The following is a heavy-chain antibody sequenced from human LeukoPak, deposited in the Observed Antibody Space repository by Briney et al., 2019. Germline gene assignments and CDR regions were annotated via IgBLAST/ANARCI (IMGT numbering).Heavy chain of an antibody. CDR3: ARIEGSTFDY. Sequence: GESLKISCKGSGYSFTSYWIGWVRQMPGKGLEWMGIIYPGDSYTIYNPSFQGQVTISADKSISTAYLQWSSLKASDTAIYYCARIEGSTFDYWGQGTLVTVSS. CDR2: IYPGDSYT. CDR1: GYSFTSYW. V-gene: IGHV5-51*01. J-gene: IGHJ4*02.